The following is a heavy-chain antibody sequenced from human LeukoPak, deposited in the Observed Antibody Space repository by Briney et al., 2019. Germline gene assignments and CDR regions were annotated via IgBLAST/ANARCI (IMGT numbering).Heavy chain of an antibody. CDR2: IDQGGSHK. D-gene: IGHD2-15*01. V-gene: IGHV3-7*01. Sequence: TGGSLRLSCVASGLTFSNSWMTWVRQAPGKGLEWVGNIDQGGSHKNYVDSVKGRFTISRDNAKNSLYLQMDTLRAEATAIYYCASTFPYCSGGSCALGGQGTLVTVSS. CDR3: ASTFPYCSGGSCAL. CDR1: GLTFSNSW. J-gene: IGHJ4*02.